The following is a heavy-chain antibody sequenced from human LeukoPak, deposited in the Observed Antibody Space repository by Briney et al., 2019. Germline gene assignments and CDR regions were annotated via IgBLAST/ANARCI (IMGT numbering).Heavy chain of an antibody. V-gene: IGHV4-59*01. D-gene: IGHD3-3*01. J-gene: IGHJ3*02. Sequence: SETLSLTCTMSGGSIDNFYWSWIRQSPGEGLEWIAYIYRSGSTYYNPSLKSRVTLSVDTSKNQFSLNLSSVTAADTAVYYCARLRFLEWLGAFDIWGQGTMVSVSS. CDR1: GGSIDNFY. CDR2: IYRSGST. CDR3: ARLRFLEWLGAFDI.